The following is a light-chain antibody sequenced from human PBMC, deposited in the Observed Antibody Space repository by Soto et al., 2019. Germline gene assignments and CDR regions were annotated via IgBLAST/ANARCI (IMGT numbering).Light chain of an antibody. V-gene: IGKV3-11*01. CDR2: ATS. Sequence: EIVLTQSPATLSASPGESATLSCRASQSASSNLAWYQQKPGQAPRLLIYATSNRATGIPARFSGSGSGTDFTLTISSLEPEDFAVYYCQQRSSWPFTLGPGTKVDIK. J-gene: IGKJ3*01. CDR1: QSASSN. CDR3: QQRSSWPFT.